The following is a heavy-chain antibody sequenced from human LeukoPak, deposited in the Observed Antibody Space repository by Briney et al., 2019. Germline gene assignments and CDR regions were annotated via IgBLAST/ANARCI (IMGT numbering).Heavy chain of an antibody. CDR2: IRQDGSEQ. Sequence: GGSLRLSCDASGFTFGSYYMSWVRRAPGKGLEWVANIRQDGSEQYYVDSVKGRFTISRDNAKNSLYLQMSGLRVEDTAVYYCARTRTQVSYRGFDYWGQGTPVTVSS. CDR1: GFTFGSYY. CDR3: ARTRTQVSYRGFDY. D-gene: IGHD1-14*01. J-gene: IGHJ4*02. V-gene: IGHV3-7*01.